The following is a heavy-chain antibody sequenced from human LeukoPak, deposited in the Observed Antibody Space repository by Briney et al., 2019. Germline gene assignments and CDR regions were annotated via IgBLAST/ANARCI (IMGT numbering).Heavy chain of an antibody. CDR3: ARDSGYDLRHY. V-gene: IGHV3-53*01. Sequence: GGSLRPSCAASGFTVSSNYMSWVRQAPGKGLEWVSVIYSGGSTYYADSVKGRFTISRDNSKNTLYLQMNSLRAEDTAVYYCARDSGYDLRHYWGQGTLVTVSS. CDR1: GFTVSSNY. CDR2: IYSGGST. D-gene: IGHD5-12*01. J-gene: IGHJ4*02.